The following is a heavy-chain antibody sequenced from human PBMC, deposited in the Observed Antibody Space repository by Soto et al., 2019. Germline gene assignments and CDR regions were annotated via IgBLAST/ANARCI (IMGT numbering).Heavy chain of an antibody. CDR3: ATIAGNSSSARNWFDP. J-gene: IGHJ5*02. V-gene: IGHV1-24*01. Sequence: GASVKVSCKVSGYTLTELSMHWVRQAPGKGLEWMGGFDPEDGETIYAQKFQGRVTMTEDTSTDTAYMELSSLRSEDTAVYYCATIAGNSSSARNWFDPWGQGTLVTVSS. CDR1: GYTLTELS. D-gene: IGHD6-13*01. CDR2: FDPEDGET.